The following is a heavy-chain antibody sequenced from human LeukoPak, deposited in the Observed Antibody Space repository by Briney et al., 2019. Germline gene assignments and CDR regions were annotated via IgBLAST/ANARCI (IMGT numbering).Heavy chain of an antibody. CDR2: ISYDGSDK. D-gene: IGHD3-16*01. Sequence: PGGSLRLSCAASGFTFSSYGMDWVRQAPGKGLEGVAVISYDGSDKYYADSVKGRFTISRDNSKNTLHLQMISLRAEDTAVYYCARDQGAWGYGYNFDYWGQGTLVTVSS. V-gene: IGHV3-30*03. CDR1: GFTFSSYG. CDR3: ARDQGAWGYGYNFDY. J-gene: IGHJ4*02.